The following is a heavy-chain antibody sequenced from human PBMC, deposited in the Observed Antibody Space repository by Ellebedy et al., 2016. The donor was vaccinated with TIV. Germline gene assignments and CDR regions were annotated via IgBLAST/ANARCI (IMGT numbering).Heavy chain of an antibody. J-gene: IGHJ6*02. CDR1: GYTFSSYG. V-gene: IGHV1-18*04. Sequence: ASVKVSCKASGYTFSSYGITWVRQAPGQGLEWMGWISTYNGDTNYAQKLQGRVTMTTDTSTSTAYMELRSLRSDDTAVYYCAKAESSVSYRRDYYYYYGMDVWGQGTTVTVSS. CDR2: ISTYNGDT. D-gene: IGHD6-19*01. CDR3: AKAESSVSYRRDYYYYYGMDV.